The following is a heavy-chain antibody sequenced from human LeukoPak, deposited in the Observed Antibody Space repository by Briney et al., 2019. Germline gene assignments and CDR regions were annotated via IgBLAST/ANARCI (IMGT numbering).Heavy chain of an antibody. Sequence: GGSLRLSCAASGFTFDDYAMHWVRQAPGKGLEWVSGISWNSGSIGYADSVKGRFTISRDNAKNSLYLQMNSLRAEGTALYYCAKGGRYCSGGSCYPYYMDVWGKGTTVTVSS. CDR1: GFTFDDYA. CDR3: AKGGRYCSGGSCYPYYMDV. D-gene: IGHD2-15*01. CDR2: ISWNSGSI. V-gene: IGHV3-9*01. J-gene: IGHJ6*03.